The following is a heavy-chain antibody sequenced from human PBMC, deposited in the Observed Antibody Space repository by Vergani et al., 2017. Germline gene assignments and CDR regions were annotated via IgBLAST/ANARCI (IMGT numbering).Heavy chain of an antibody. CDR3: ARDGSIFGVALGY. D-gene: IGHD3-3*01. V-gene: IGHV1-18*01. CDR1: GYTFTSYG. Sequence: QVQLVQSGAEVKKPGASVKVSCKASGYTFTSYGISWLRQARGQGLEWMGLISSYNVNTNYAQKLQGRVSLTTETSTSTAYMVLGSLRSDDTAVYYCARDGSIFGVALGYWGQGTLVTVSS. J-gene: IGHJ4*02. CDR2: ISSYNVNT.